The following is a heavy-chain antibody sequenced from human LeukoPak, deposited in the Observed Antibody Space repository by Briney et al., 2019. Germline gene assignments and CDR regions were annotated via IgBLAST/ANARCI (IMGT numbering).Heavy chain of an antibody. CDR3: ARSVGGATTPRFDY. D-gene: IGHD1-26*01. Sequence: KFQGRVTITADKSTSTACMEVRSLGSEDTAVYYCARSVGGATTPRFDYWGQGTLVTVSS. J-gene: IGHJ4*02. V-gene: IGHV1-69*02.